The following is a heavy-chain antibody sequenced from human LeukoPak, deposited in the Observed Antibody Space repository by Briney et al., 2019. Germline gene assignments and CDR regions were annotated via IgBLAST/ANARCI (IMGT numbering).Heavy chain of an antibody. Sequence: SETLSLTCAVYGGSFSGYYWSWIRQPPGKGLEWIGEINHSGSTNYNPSLKSRVTISVDTSKNQFSLKLSSVTAADTAVYYCARGGRITIFGVVNAWFDYWGQGTLVTVSS. V-gene: IGHV4-34*01. J-gene: IGHJ4*02. CDR1: GGSFSGYY. CDR2: INHSGST. D-gene: IGHD3-3*01. CDR3: ARGGRITIFGVVNAWFDY.